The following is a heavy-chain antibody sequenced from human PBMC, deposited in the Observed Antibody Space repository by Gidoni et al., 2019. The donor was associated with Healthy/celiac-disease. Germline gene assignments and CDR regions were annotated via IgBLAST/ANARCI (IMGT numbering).Heavy chain of an antibody. CDR2: ISGSGGIT. CDR3: AKGTGVAVVVAAYY. D-gene: IGHD2-15*01. CDR1: VFTFSSYA. J-gene: IGHJ4*02. V-gene: IGHV3-23*01. Sequence: EVQLLESGGGLVQPGGSLRLSCAASVFTFSSYAMSWVRQAPGKGLEWVSAISGSGGITYYADSVKGRFTISRDNSKNTLYLQMNSLRAEDTAVYYCAKGTGVAVVVAAYYWGQGTLVTVSS.